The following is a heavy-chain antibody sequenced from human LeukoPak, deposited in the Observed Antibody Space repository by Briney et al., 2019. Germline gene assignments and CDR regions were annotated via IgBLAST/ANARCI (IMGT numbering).Heavy chain of an antibody. CDR3: TQAGYYYDSSGYEYYGMDV. D-gene: IGHD3-22*01. J-gene: IGHJ6*02. V-gene: IGHV3-49*03. CDR1: GFTFSDYA. CDR2: IRSKAYGGTT. Sequence: GGSLRLSCTASGFTFSDYAMSWFRQAPGKGLEWVGFIRSKAYGGTTEYAASVKGRFTISRDDSKSIAYLQMNSLKTEDTAVYYCTQAGYYYDSSGYEYYGMDVWGQGTTVTVSS.